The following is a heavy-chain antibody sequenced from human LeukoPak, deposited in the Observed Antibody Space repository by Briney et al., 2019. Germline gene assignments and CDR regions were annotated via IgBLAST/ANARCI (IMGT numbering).Heavy chain of an antibody. CDR2: IIPIFGTA. D-gene: IGHD1-14*01. CDR1: GGTFSSYA. CDR3: ARDLTYPDYYYYYGMDV. J-gene: IGHJ6*02. V-gene: IGHV1-69*13. Sequence: GASVKVSCKASGGTFSSYAISWVRQAPGQGLEWMGGIIPIFGTANYAQKFQGRVTITADESTSTAYMELSSLRSEDTAVYYCARDLTYPDYYYYYGMDVWGQGTTVTVSS.